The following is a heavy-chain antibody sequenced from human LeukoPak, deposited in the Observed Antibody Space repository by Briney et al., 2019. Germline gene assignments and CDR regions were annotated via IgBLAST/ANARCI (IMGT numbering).Heavy chain of an antibody. Sequence: ASVKVSCKTSGYSFILYGISWVRQAPGHGPEWMGWISTSTGDTKYTQKFQGRVTLTTDTSTSTAYMELSSLRSDHTAVYYCARDDNYGIFVNVDYWGQGTLVTVSS. CDR1: GYSFILYG. V-gene: IGHV1-18*01. CDR2: ISTSTGDT. CDR3: ARDDNYGIFVNVDY. D-gene: IGHD4-11*01. J-gene: IGHJ4*02.